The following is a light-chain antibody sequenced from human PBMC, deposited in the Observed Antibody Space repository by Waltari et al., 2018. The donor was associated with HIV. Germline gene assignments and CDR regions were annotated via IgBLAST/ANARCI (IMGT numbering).Light chain of an antibody. CDR2: DNE. J-gene: IGLJ1*01. CDR1: NSHLGNTY. V-gene: IGLV1-51*01. CDR3: GTWDSSLNLYV. Sequence: QSVFTQPPSVPAAPGQQVAISRSGGNSHLGNTYVSWYQQAPGKAPRLLIYDNEKRPPGIPDRFAASKAGVSATLGITGLQIVDEADYYCGTWDSSLNLYVFGPGTTVAVL.